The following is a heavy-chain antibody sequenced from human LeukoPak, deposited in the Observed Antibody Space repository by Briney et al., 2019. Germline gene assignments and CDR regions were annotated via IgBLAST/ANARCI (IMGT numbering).Heavy chain of an antibody. D-gene: IGHD2-2*02. CDR3: AKEIVVVPAAIWVGFDY. V-gene: IGHV3-30*02. CDR2: IRYDGSNK. J-gene: IGHJ4*02. CDR1: GSTFSSYG. Sequence: GGSLRLSCAASGSTFSSYGMHWVRQAPGKGLEWVAFIRYDGSNKYYADSVKGRFTNSRDNSKNTLYLQMNSLRAEDTAVYYCAKEIVVVPAAIWVGFDYWGQGTLVTVSS.